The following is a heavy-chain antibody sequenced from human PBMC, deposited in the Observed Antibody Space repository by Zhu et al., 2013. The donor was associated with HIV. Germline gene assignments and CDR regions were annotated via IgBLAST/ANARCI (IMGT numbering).Heavy chain of an antibody. CDR3: ARSPAHPSAYYYYYGMDV. CDR1: GYTFTSYG. D-gene: IGHD6-25*01. V-gene: IGHV1-18*01. J-gene: IGHJ6*02. CDR2: ISAYNGNT. Sequence: QVQLVQSGAEVKKPGASVKVSCKASGYTFTSYGISWVRQAPGQGLEWMGWISAYNGNTNYAQKLQGRVTMTTDTSTSTAYMELRSLRSDDTAVYYCARSPAHPSAYYYYYGMDVWGQGTTVTVSS.